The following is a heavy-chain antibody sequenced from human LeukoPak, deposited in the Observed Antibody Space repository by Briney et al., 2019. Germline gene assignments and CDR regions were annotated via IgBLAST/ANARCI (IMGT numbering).Heavy chain of an antibody. Sequence: GGSLRLSCAASGFTFSNYNFYWVRQAPGKGLEWVSPISSTSSYIYYADSMKGRFTISRDNAKNSLYLQMNSLRAEDTAVYYCARALWSGPVYYGMDVWGQGTTVTVSS. CDR2: ISSTSSYI. J-gene: IGHJ6*02. CDR1: GFTFSNYN. D-gene: IGHD3-10*01. CDR3: ARALWSGPVYYGMDV. V-gene: IGHV3-21*01.